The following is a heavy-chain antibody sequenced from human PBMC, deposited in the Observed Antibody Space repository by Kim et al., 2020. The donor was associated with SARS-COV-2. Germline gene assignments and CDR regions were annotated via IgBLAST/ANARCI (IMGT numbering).Heavy chain of an antibody. D-gene: IGHD3-10*01. V-gene: IGHV3-9*01. J-gene: IGHJ6*01. CDR3: ANSQITIFQGVLYGLDV. CDR2: ISWYSGTI. CDR1: GFTFDDYA. Sequence: GGSLRLSCAASGFTFDDYAMHWVRQAPGKGLEWVSVISWYSGTIGYADSVKGRFTISRDNAKNSLYLQMNSLRTADTALYYCANSQITIFQGVLYGLDV.